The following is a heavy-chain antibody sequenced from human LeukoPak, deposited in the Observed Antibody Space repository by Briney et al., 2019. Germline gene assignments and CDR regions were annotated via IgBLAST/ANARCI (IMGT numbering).Heavy chain of an antibody. CDR1: GGTFSSYA. CDR2: IIPILGIA. J-gene: IGHJ5*02. Sequence: SVTVSCKASGGTFSSYAISWVRQAPGQGLEWMGRIIPILGIANYAQKFQGRVTITADKSTSTAYMELSSLRSEDTAVYYCARDPTMDYYDSSGYRWGQGTLVTVSS. V-gene: IGHV1-69*04. CDR3: ARDPTMDYYDSSGYR. D-gene: IGHD3-22*01.